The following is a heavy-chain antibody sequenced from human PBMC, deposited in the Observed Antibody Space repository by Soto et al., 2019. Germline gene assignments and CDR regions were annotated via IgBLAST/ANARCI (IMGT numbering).Heavy chain of an antibody. J-gene: IGHJ2*01. V-gene: IGHV3-30-3*01. CDR3: VRDSGANYGTFWYFDL. Sequence: QVQLVESGGGVVQPGRSLRISCAATGFSFNFYAMYWVRQAPGNGLEWVAMISNDGSSENYADSVRGRFIISRDNSKKTLFLQMNSLRPEDTATYYSVRDSGANYGTFWYFDLWGRGTLVTVSS. CDR1: GFSFNFYA. D-gene: IGHD5-18*01. CDR2: ISNDGSSE.